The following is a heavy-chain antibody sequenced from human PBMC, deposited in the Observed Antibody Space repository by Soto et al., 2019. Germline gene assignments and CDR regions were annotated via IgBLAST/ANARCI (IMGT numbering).Heavy chain of an antibody. CDR3: ARVNGRITMVRGEIPDTHAPYFDY. CDR1: GYTFTSYG. CDR2: ISAYNGNT. Sequence: ASVKVSCKASGYTFTSYGISWVRQAPGQGLEWMGWISAYNGNTNYAQKLQGRVTMTTDTSTSTAYMELRSLRSDDTAVYYCARVNGRITMVRGEIPDTHAPYFDYWSQGTLVTVS. J-gene: IGHJ4*02. V-gene: IGHV1-18*01. D-gene: IGHD3-10*01.